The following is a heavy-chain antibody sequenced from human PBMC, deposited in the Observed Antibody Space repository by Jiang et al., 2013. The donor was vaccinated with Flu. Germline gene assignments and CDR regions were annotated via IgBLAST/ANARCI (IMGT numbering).Heavy chain of an antibody. J-gene: IGHJ4*02. Sequence: GLVQPGGSLRLSCAASGFTFSSYWMSWVRQAPGKGLEWVANIKQDGSEKYYVDSVKGRFTISRDNAKNSLYLQMNSLRAEDTAVYYCASSITTGLFDYWGQGTLVTVSS. CDR2: IKQDGSEK. CDR3: ASSITTGLFDY. D-gene: IGHD3-3*01. CDR1: GFTFSSYW. V-gene: IGHV3-7*03.